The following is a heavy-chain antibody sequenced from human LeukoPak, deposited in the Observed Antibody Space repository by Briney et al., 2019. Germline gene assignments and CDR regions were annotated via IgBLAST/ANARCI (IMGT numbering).Heavy chain of an antibody. V-gene: IGHV3-48*03. CDR3: ARGFVSSSWYDFDY. CDR1: GFTFSSYE. J-gene: IGHJ4*02. CDR2: ISSSGSTI. D-gene: IGHD6-13*01. Sequence: GGSLRFSCAASGFTFSSYEMNWIRQAPGKGLEWVSYISSSGSTIYYADSVKGRFTISRDNAKNSLYLQMNSLRAEDTAVYYCARGFVSSSWYDFDYWGQGTLVTVSS.